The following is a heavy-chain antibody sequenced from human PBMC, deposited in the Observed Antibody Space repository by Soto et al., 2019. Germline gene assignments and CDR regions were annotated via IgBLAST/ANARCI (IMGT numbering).Heavy chain of an antibody. J-gene: IGHJ5*02. D-gene: IGHD2-2*01. V-gene: IGHV3-7*01. CDR2: IKQDGSEK. Sequence: PGGSLRLSCAASGFTFSSYWMSWVRQAPGKGLEWVANIKQDGSEKYYVDSVKGRFTISRDNAKNSLYLQMNSLRAEDTAVFYCARDGKYQLPRGPWFDPWGQGTLVTVSS. CDR1: GFTFSSYW. CDR3: ARDGKYQLPRGPWFDP.